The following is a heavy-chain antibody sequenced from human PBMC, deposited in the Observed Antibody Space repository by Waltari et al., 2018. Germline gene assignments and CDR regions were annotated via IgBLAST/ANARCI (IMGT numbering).Heavy chain of an antibody. Sequence: EVQLVESGGGLVQPGGSLRLSCAASGLTFGSYAMNWVRQAPGKGLEWISYSSSASATIYYADSVKGRFTISRDNAKNSLYLQMNILRAEDTAVYYCARGLSAAGGYNWFDPWGQGTLVTVSS. D-gene: IGHD2-15*01. CDR3: ARGLSAAGGYNWFDP. V-gene: IGHV3-48*04. CDR1: GLTFGSYA. J-gene: IGHJ5*02. CDR2: SSSASATI.